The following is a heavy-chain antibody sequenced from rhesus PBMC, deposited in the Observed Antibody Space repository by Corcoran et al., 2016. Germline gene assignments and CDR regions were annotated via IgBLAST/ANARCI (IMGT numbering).Heavy chain of an antibody. CDR1: GGSISSNH. J-gene: IGHJ4*01. D-gene: IGHD4-29*01. CDR3: ARSWGSRYYFDY. V-gene: IGHV4-173*01. Sequence: QLQLQESGPGLVKPSETLSLTCAVPGGSISSNHWSWIRQPPGKVLECIGRISGSGGSTDYNPSLKSRVTISTDTSKNQLSLKLSSVTAADTAVYYCARSWGSRYYFDYWGQGVLVTVSS. CDR2: ISGSGGST.